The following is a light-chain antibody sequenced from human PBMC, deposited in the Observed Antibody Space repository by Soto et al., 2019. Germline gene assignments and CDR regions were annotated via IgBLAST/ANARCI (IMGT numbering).Light chain of an antibody. Sequence: EIVMTQSPVTLSVSPGERATLSCRASQSVSSNLAWYQHKPGQAPRIIIYGESTRATGIPDRFSGSGSGTDLTLTISSLQPEDFATYYYQQSYSTPITCGQGTRLEIK. J-gene: IGKJ5*01. CDR3: QQSYSTPIT. CDR2: GES. CDR1: QSVSSN. V-gene: IGKV3-15*01.